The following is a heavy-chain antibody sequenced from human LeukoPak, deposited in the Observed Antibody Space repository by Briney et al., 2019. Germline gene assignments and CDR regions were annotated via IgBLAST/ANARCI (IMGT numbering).Heavy chain of an antibody. CDR2: ISSSSSYI. CDR1: GFTFSSYS. D-gene: IGHD3-16*02. V-gene: IGHV3-21*01. Sequence: PGGSLRLSCAASGFTFSSYSMNWVRQAPGKGLEWVSSISSSSSYIYYADSVKGRFTISRDNAKNSLYLQMNSLRAEDTAVYYCARDPSNYDYVWGSYRPEYYFDYWGQGTLVTVSS. CDR3: ARDPSNYDYVWGSYRPEYYFDY. J-gene: IGHJ4*02.